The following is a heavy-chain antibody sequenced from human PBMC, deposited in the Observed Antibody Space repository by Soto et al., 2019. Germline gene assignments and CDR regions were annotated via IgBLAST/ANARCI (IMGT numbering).Heavy chain of an antibody. Sequence: QVQLQQWGAGLLKPSETLSLTCAVYGGSFSGYYWSWIRQPPGKGLEWIGEINHSGSTNYNPSLQSRVTXXVXTXXNQFSLKLSSVTAADTAVYYCARVLYGDYGDAFDIWGQGTMVTVSS. J-gene: IGHJ3*02. D-gene: IGHD4-17*01. CDR3: ARVLYGDYGDAFDI. CDR1: GGSFSGYY. V-gene: IGHV4-34*01. CDR2: INHSGST.